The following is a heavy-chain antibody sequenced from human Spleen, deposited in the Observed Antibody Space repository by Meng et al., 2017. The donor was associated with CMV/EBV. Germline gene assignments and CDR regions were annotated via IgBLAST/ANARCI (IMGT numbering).Heavy chain of an antibody. Sequence: GESLKISCAASGFTFSDYSMNWVRQAPGKGLEWVSSIRSSSNYIYYADSVKGRLTISRDNAKNSLYLQMNSLRAEDTAVYYCAREPYSSSFYYYYGMDVWGQGTTVTVSS. CDR3: AREPYSSSFYYYYGMDV. CDR2: IRSSSNYI. J-gene: IGHJ6*02. V-gene: IGHV3-21*06. CDR1: GFTFSDYS. D-gene: IGHD6-13*01.